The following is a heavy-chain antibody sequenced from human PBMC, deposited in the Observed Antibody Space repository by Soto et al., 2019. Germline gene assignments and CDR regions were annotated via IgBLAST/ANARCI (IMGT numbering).Heavy chain of an antibody. Sequence: GASVKVSCKASGYTFTSYHMHWVRQAPGQGLEWMGIINPICGSTSYAQKFQGRVTMTRDTSTSTVYMELSSLRSEDTAVYYCARGGEKGMGLDYYYYYGMDVWGQGTTVTVSS. J-gene: IGHJ6*02. CDR2: INPICGST. CDR1: GYTFTSYH. D-gene: IGHD3-16*01. V-gene: IGHV1-46*01. CDR3: ARGGEKGMGLDYYYYYGMDV.